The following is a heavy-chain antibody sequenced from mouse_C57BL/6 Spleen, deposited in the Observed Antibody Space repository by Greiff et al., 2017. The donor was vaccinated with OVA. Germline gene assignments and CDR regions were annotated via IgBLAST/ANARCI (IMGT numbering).Heavy chain of an antibody. J-gene: IGHJ4*01. CDR3: AIMFSYYAMDY. V-gene: IGHV1-42*01. Sequence: VQLQQSGPELVKPGASVKISCKASGYSFPGYYMNWVKQSPEKSLEWIGAINPSTGGTNYHQKFKAKATLTVDKSSSTAYMQLKSLTSEDSAVYYCAIMFSYYAMDYWGQGTSVTVSS. CDR2: INPSTGGT. CDR1: GYSFPGYY.